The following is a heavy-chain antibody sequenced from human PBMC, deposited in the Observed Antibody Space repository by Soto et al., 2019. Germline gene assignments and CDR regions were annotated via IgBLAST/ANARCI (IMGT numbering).Heavy chain of an antibody. CDR1: GGSISSGGYY. D-gene: IGHD3-22*01. CDR2: IYYSGST. J-gene: IGHJ5*02. V-gene: IGHV4-31*03. Sequence: QVQLQESGPGLVKPSQTLSLTCTVSGGSISSGGYYWSWIRQHPGKGLEWIGYIYYSGSTYYNPSLKSRVTISVDTSKNQFSLNLSSVTAADTAVYYCARGQYYYDSSGYYLGWFDPWGQGTLVTVSS. CDR3: ARGQYYYDSSGYYLGWFDP.